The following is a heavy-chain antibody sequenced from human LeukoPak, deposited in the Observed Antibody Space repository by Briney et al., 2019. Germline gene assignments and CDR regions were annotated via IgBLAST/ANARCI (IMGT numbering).Heavy chain of an antibody. D-gene: IGHD6-13*01. CDR3: ARDRPYSTSWYSFDS. CDR2: MHSGGST. Sequence: PGGSLRLSCAASGFIFSNSYMNWVRQTPGKGLEWVSVMHSGGSTYYSDSGKGRFTISRDNAKNTLYLQMNSLRAEDTAVYYCARDRPYSTSWYSFDSWGQGTLVTVSS. CDR1: GFIFSNSY. V-gene: IGHV3-53*01. J-gene: IGHJ4*02.